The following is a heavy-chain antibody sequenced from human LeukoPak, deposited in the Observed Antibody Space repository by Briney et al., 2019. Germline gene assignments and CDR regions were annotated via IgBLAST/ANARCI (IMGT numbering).Heavy chain of an antibody. CDR1: GFTFSSFW. D-gene: IGHD6-19*01. CDR2: INSDGYSI. CDR3: ARGIAVAGTDS. V-gene: IGHV3-74*01. Sequence: GGSLRLSCAASGFTFSSFWMHWVRQAPGKGLVWASRINSDGYSISYADPVKGRFSISRDNAKNALYLQMNRLRAEDTAVYYCARGIAVAGTDSWGQGTLVTVSS. J-gene: IGHJ4*02.